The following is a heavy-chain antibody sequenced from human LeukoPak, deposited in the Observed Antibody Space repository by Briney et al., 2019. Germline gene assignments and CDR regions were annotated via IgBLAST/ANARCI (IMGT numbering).Heavy chain of an antibody. CDR1: GGSISSYY. V-gene: IGHV4-59*08. Sequence: PSETLSLTCTVSGGSISSYYWSWIRQPPGKGLEWIGYIYYSGSTNYNPSLKSRVTISVDTSKNLFSLKLSSVTAADTAVYYCARLGQLGFDPWGQGTLVTVSS. D-gene: IGHD1-1*01. CDR2: IYYSGST. J-gene: IGHJ5*02. CDR3: ARLGQLGFDP.